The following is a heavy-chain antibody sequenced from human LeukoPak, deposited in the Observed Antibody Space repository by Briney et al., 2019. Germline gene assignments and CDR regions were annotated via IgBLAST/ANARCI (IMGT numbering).Heavy chain of an antibody. V-gene: IGHV1-18*01. D-gene: IGHD3-9*01. CDR3: ARLSFVNYDILTGPWGPYYLDG. Sequence: GASVKVSCKASGYTFTSYGISWVRQAPGQGLEWVGWISAYNGNTNYAQKLQGRDTMTTDTSTSTAYMELRSLRSDDTAVYYCARLSFVNYDILTGPWGPYYLDGWGKGTTVTVSS. CDR2: ISAYNGNT. J-gene: IGHJ6*03. CDR1: GYTFTSYG.